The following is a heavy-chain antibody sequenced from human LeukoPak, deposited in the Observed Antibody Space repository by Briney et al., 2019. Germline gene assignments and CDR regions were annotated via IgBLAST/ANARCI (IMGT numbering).Heavy chain of an antibody. CDR1: GFTFSSYS. V-gene: IGHV3-21*01. CDR3: ARLMANYGDYVDY. D-gene: IGHD4-17*01. J-gene: IGHJ4*02. Sequence: GGSLRLSCAASGFTFSSYSMNWVRQAPGKGGEWVSSISCSSSYIYYADSVKGRFTISRDNAKNSLYLQMNSLRAEDTAVYYCARLMANYGDYVDYWGQGTLVTVSS. CDR2: ISCSSSYI.